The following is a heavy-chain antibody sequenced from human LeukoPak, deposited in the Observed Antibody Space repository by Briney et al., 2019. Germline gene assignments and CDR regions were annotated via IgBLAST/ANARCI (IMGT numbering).Heavy chain of an antibody. J-gene: IGHJ4*02. D-gene: IGHD2-21*02. CDR1: GFTFSSYA. CDR2: ISDGGTNK. CDR3: AKDPSGGDSAKGYFDS. V-gene: IGHV3-30*18. Sequence: GGSLRLSCAASGFTFSSYAMHWVRQAPGKGLEWVAVISDGGTNKYYAESVKGRLTISRDNSKNTLYLQINSLRPEDTAVYYCAKDPSGGDSAKGYFDSWGQGNLVTVSS.